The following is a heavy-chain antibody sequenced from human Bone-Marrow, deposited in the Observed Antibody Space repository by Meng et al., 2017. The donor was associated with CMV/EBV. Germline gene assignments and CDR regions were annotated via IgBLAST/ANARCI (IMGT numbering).Heavy chain of an antibody. CDR3: ARDDGDDLYGY. D-gene: IGHD4-17*01. V-gene: IGHV1-18*01. J-gene: IGHJ4*02. CDR2: ISSYNGNT. Sequence: ASVKVSCKASGGTFSSYAITWVRQAPGQGLEWMGWISSYNGNTNYAQKLQGRVTMTTDTSTSTAYMELRSLTSDDTAVYYCARDDGDDLYGYWGQGTLVTVSS. CDR1: GGTFSSYA.